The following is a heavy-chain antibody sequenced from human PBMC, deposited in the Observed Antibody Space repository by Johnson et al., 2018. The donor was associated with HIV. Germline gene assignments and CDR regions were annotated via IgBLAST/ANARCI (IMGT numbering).Heavy chain of an antibody. CDR3: AKDLYYDSSGAGAFDI. CDR1: GFTVSSNY. V-gene: IGHV3-53*01. CDR2: IYRGGST. J-gene: IGHJ3*02. Sequence: VQLVESGGGVVRPGGSLRLSCAASGFTVSSNYMSWVRQAPGKGLEWVSVIYRGGSTYYADSVKGRFTISRDHSKNTLYLQMNSLRAEDTAVYYCAKDLYYDSSGAGAFDIWGQGTMVTVSS. D-gene: IGHD3-22*01.